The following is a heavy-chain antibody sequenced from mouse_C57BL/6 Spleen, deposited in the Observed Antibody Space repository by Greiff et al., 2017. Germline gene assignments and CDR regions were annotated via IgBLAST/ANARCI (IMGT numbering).Heavy chain of an antibody. CDR3: ARSTTVEGWFAY. CDR1: GYTFTSYW. CDR2: IDPSDSYT. J-gene: IGHJ3*01. V-gene: IGHV1-59*01. D-gene: IGHD1-1*01. Sequence: QVQLLQPGAELVRPGTSVKLSCKASGYTFTSYWMHWVKQRPGQGLEWIGVIDPSDSYTNYNQKFKGKGTLTRDTSSSTAYRQRSRLTSEDTAVYYCARSTTVEGWFAYWGQRTLVTVSA.